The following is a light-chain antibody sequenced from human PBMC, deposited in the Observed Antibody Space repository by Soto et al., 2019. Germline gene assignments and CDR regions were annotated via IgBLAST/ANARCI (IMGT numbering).Light chain of an antibody. CDR1: QSVNSN. CDR2: GAS. J-gene: IGKJ1*01. Sequence: EIVMTQSPATLSVSPGERATLSCRASQSVNSNLVWYQQKPGQAPRLLIYGASTRATGIPARFSGSGSVTESTLTISSLQSEDFAVYYCQQYNNWLWTFGQGTKVEIK. V-gene: IGKV3-15*01. CDR3: QQYNNWLWT.